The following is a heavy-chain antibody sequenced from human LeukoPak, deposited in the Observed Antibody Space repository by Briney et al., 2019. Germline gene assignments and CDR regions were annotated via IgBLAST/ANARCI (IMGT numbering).Heavy chain of an antibody. CDR2: INHSGST. D-gene: IGHD6-13*01. Sequence: GSLRLSCAASGFTVSSNYMSWIRQPPGKGLEWIGEINHSGSTNYNPSLKSRVTISVDTSKNQFSLKLSSVTAADTAVYYCARFRGRIAAAGRWVDYWGQGTLVTVSS. J-gene: IGHJ4*02. CDR3: ARFRGRIAAAGRWVDY. CDR1: GFTVSSNY. V-gene: IGHV4-34*01.